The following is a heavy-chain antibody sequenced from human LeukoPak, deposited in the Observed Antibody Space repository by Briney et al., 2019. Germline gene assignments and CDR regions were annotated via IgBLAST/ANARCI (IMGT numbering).Heavy chain of an antibody. CDR1: GFTFSSYS. CDR2: ISSSSSYI. D-gene: IGHD3-10*01. CDR3: ATGPGSYYETDY. Sequence: GGSLRLSCAASGFTFSSYSMNWVRQAPGKGLEWVSSISSSSSYIYYADSVKGRFTISRDNAKNSLYLQMNSLRAEDTAVYYCATGPGSYYETDYWGQGTLVTVSS. V-gene: IGHV3-21*01. J-gene: IGHJ4*02.